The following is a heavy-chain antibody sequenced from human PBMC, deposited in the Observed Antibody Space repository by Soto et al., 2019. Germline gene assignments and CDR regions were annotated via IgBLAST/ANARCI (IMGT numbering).Heavy chain of an antibody. Sequence: ASVQVSCKASGYTFTGYYMHWLRQAPVQGLEWMGWINPNSGGTNYAQKFEGWVAMTRDTSISTAYMELSMLSSDDTAEYYCARAGLGIFGVVPTTTYGMDVWGQGTTVTVSS. J-gene: IGHJ6*02. CDR1: GYTFTGYY. CDR2: INPNSGGT. V-gene: IGHV1-2*04. D-gene: IGHD3-3*01. CDR3: ARAGLGIFGVVPTTTYGMDV.